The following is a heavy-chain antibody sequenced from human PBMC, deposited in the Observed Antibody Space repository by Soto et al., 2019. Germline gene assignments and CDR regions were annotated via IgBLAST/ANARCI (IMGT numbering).Heavy chain of an antibody. CDR2: MSPNSGNT. D-gene: IGHD6-19*01. CDR1: GYTFTTFD. CDR3: AREAVAGHYFDY. Sequence: ASVKVSCKASGYTFTTFDINWVRQATGQGLEWMGWMSPNSGNTGYAQKFQGRVTMTRDTSISTAYMELSRLRSDDTAVYYCAREAVAGHYFDYWGQGTLVTVSS. V-gene: IGHV1-8*01. J-gene: IGHJ4*02.